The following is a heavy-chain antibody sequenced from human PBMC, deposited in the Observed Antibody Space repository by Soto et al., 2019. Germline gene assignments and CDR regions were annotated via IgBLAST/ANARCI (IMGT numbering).Heavy chain of an antibody. J-gene: IGHJ3*02. CDR1: GGTFSSYA. CDR3: ARVTMVRGAQLSAFDI. D-gene: IGHD3-10*01. Sequence: GASVKVSCKASGGTFSSYAISWVRQAPGQGLEWMGGIIPIFGTANYAQKFQGRVTITADESTSTAYMELSSLRSEDTAVYYCARVTMVRGAQLSAFDIWGQGTXVTVSS. V-gene: IGHV1-69*13. CDR2: IIPIFGTA.